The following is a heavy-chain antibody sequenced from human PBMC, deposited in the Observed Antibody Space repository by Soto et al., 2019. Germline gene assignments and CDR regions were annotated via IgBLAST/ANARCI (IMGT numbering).Heavy chain of an antibody. D-gene: IGHD1-26*01. V-gene: IGHV3-48*03. CDR2: ISSSGSTI. CDR1: GFTFSDYE. J-gene: IGHJ6*02. CDR3: ARCVGATNGMDV. Sequence: EVQLVESGRGLVQPGGSLRLSCAVSGFTFSDYEMNWVRQAPGKGLEWISYISSSGSTIHYANSVKGRFTISRDNAKNSLYLQMNSLRAEDTAVYYCARCVGATNGMDVWCQGTTVTVSS.